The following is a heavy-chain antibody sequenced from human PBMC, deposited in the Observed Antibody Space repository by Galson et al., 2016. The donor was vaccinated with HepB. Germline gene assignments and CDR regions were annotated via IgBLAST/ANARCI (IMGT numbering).Heavy chain of an antibody. Sequence: SLRLSCAASGFTFSNAWMNWVRQAPGKGLEWVGLIKSKSYGGTTAFAAPLKGRFTISRADSKNTLYLQMNSLKTEDTAMYYCATEIMATVSYWGQGTLVTVSS. CDR2: IKSKSYGGTT. CDR3: ATEIMATVSY. J-gene: IGHJ4*02. V-gene: IGHV3-15*07. D-gene: IGHD5-24*01. CDR1: GFTFSNAW.